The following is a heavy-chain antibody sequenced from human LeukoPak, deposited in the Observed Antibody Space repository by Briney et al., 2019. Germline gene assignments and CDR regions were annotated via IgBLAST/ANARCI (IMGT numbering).Heavy chain of an antibody. J-gene: IGHJ4*02. V-gene: IGHV1-24*01. CDR3: AADSSGWYDFDY. Sequence: GSSVKVSCKVSGYTLTELSMHWVRQAPGKGLEWMGGFEPEDGETIYAQKFQGRVTMTEDTSTDTAYMELSSLRSEDTAVYYCAADSSGWYDFDYWGQGTLVTVSS. D-gene: IGHD6-19*01. CDR2: FEPEDGET. CDR1: GYTLTELS.